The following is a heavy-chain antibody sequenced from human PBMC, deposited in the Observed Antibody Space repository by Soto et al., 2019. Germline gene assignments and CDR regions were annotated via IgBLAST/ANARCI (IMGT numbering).Heavy chain of an antibody. CDR1: GYSFTSYG. Sequence: QVQLVQSGAEVKKPGASVKVSCKASGYSFTSYGISWVRQAPGQGLEWMGWISAYNGNTNYAQKTQGRVNMTTDTSTITTYIELRSLGTEDTAMYYCARQPGYSSGWYDYWGQGTLVTESS. CDR2: ISAYNGNT. J-gene: IGHJ4*02. CDR3: ARQPGYSSGWYDY. D-gene: IGHD6-19*01. V-gene: IGHV1-18*04.